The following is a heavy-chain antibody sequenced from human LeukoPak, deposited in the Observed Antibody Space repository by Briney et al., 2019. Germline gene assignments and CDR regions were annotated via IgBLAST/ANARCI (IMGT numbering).Heavy chain of an antibody. CDR3: ARASQLASVRPFDY. V-gene: IGHV1-2*02. D-gene: IGHD6-6*01. J-gene: IGHJ4*02. CDR1: GYTFTSYG. Sequence: EASVKVSCKASGYTFTSYGITWVRQAPGQGLEWMGWINPNSGGTNYAQKFQGRVTMTRDTSVSTAYMELSRLRSDDTAVYYCARASQLASVRPFDYWGQGTLVTVSS. CDR2: INPNSGGT.